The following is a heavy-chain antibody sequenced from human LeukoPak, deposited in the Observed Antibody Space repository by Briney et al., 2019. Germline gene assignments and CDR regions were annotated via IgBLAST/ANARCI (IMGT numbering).Heavy chain of an antibody. J-gene: IGHJ4*02. CDR2: INWNSNNI. V-gene: IGHV3-9*01. CDR3: AKASSGYYSAILG. Sequence: GGSLRLSCAASGFTFDDYAMHWVRHAPGKGLEWVSGINWNSNNIDYADSVKGRFTISRDNGKNSPYLQMNSLRAEDTALYYCAKASSGYYSAILGWGQGTLVTVSS. D-gene: IGHD3-22*01. CDR1: GFTFDDYA.